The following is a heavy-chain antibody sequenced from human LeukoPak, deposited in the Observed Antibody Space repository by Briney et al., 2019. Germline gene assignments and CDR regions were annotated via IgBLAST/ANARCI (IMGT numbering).Heavy chain of an antibody. D-gene: IGHD3-16*02. Sequence: GGSLRLSCTASGFTFTSYTMNWVRQAPGKGLEWISYISSSATTIYYADSVKGRFTISRDNAKNSLDLQMNSLRAEDTAVYYCARDAYRGLDYWGQGTLVTVSS. J-gene: IGHJ4*02. CDR1: GFTFTSYT. V-gene: IGHV3-48*04. CDR2: ISSSATTI. CDR3: ARDAYRGLDY.